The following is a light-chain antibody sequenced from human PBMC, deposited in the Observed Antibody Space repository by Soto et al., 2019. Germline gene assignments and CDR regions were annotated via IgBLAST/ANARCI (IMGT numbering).Light chain of an antibody. CDR3: LQYNSYSIT. V-gene: IGKV1-5*03. CDR1: QSISSW. Sequence: DIQMTQSPYTLSASVGDRVTITCRASQSISSWLAWYQQKPGKAPKLLIYKASSLESGVPSRFSGSGSETEFTLTISSLQPDDFATYYCLQYNSYSITFGQGTRLEIK. J-gene: IGKJ5*01. CDR2: KAS.